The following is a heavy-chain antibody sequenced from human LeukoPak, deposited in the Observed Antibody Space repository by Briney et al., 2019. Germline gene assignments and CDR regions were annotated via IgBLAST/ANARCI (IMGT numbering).Heavy chain of an antibody. V-gene: IGHV1-2*02. Sequence: ASVKVSCKASGYTFTGYFIHWVRQAPGQGLEWMGWINPKSGGTNYQQKFQDRVTMTRDTSITTAYMEMSRLRSDDTAVYYCARSTVVRGVMGNYCDPWGQGTLVTVSS. CDR3: ARSTVVRGVMGNYCDP. J-gene: IGHJ5*02. D-gene: IGHD3-10*01. CDR1: GYTFTGYF. CDR2: INPKSGGT.